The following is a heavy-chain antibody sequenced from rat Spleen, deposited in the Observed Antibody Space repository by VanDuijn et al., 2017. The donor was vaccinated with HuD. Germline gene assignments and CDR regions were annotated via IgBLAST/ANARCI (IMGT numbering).Heavy chain of an antibody. CDR1: GFSIASAF. CDR3: AKWGGDGWYFDF. D-gene: IGHD1-1*01. CDR2: ISYSGVT. V-gene: IGHV3-1*01. J-gene: IGHJ1*01. Sequence: DVQLQESGPGLVKPSQSLSLTCSVTGFSIASAFGWNWIRKFPGSKMEWLGYISYSGVTNYNPSLTTRISITRDTSKNQFFLQLNSVTTEDTATYYCAKWGGDGWYFDFWGPGTMVTVSS.